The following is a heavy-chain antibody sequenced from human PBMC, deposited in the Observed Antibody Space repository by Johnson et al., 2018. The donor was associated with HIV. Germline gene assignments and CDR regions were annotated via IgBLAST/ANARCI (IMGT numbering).Heavy chain of an antibody. J-gene: IGHJ3*02. CDR1: GFTFSSYG. CDR2: ISYAGSYT. V-gene: IGHV3-30*18. CDR3: AKTAWVFEGDASDI. D-gene: IGHD3-3*01. Sequence: QVQLVESGGGVVQPGRSLRLSCAASGFTFSSYGMHWVRQAPGTGLEWVAVISYAGSYTSYADSGKCRFTISRDNSKNTLYPQMNSLRAEDTAIYYCAKTAWVFEGDASDIWGQGTVVTVSS.